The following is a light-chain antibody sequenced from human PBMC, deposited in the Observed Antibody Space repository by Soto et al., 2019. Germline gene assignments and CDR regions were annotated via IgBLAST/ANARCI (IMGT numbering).Light chain of an antibody. CDR1: QAINNY. V-gene: IGKV1-27*01. CDR2: AAS. CDR3: QKFNAVPT. Sequence: DIQMTQSPYSLSASVGDRVTITCRASQAINNYLAWYQQKPGKVPTLLISAASTLQSGVPSRFSGSGSGTDFTLTISSLQPEDVATYYCQKFNAVPTFGGGTKVEI. J-gene: IGKJ4*01.